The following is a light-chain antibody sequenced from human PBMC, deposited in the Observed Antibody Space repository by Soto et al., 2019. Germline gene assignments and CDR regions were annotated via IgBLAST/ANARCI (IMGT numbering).Light chain of an antibody. J-gene: IGLJ1*01. Sequence: QSVLTQPPSASGSPGQSVTISRTGTSSDVGAYDYVSWYQQHPGKAPKLMIYEINKRPSGVPDRFSGSKSGNTASLTVSGLQAEDEADYYCSSFAGSNNFPYVFGTGTKATVL. CDR2: EIN. V-gene: IGLV2-8*01. CDR3: SSFAGSNNFPYV. CDR1: SSDVGAYDY.